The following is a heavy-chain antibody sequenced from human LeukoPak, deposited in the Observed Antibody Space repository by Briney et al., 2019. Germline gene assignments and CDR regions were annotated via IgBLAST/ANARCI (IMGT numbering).Heavy chain of an antibody. CDR2: ISGSGSSA. CDR3: ASGIRGYYYYGIDV. J-gene: IGHJ6*02. CDR1: GFTFSSYV. D-gene: IGHD2-21*01. Sequence: PGGSLRLSCAASGFTFSSYVMSWVRQTPGKGLEWVSAISGSGSSAYYGDSVKGRFTISRDNSKNTLYLQMNSLRAEDTAIYYCASGIRGYYYYGIDVWGQGTTVTVSS. V-gene: IGHV3-23*01.